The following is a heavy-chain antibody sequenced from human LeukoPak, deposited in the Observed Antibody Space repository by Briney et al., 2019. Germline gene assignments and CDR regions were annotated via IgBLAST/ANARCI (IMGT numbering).Heavy chain of an antibody. V-gene: IGHV4-59*01. D-gene: IGHD2-2*01. CDR3: ARVSPVVPVASP. CDR2: IYYSGST. CDR1: GGSISSYY. Sequence: SETLSLTCTVSGGSISSYYWSWIRQPPGKGLEWIGYIYYSGSTNYNPSLKSRVTISVDTSKNQFSLKLRSMTAADTAVYYCARVSPVVPVASPWGQGTLVTVSS. J-gene: IGHJ4*02.